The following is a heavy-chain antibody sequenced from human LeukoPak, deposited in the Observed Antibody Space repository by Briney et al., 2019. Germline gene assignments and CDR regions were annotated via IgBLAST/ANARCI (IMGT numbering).Heavy chain of an antibody. J-gene: IGHJ4*02. D-gene: IGHD6-19*01. CDR2: IRSKANSYAT. CDR3: TTLSGIAVAGTVLY. CDR1: GFTFSGSA. V-gene: IGHV3-73*01. Sequence: GGSLRLSCAASGFTFSGSAMHWVRQASGKGLEWVGRIRSKANSYATAYAASVKGRFTISRDDSKNTAYLQMNRLKTEDTAVYYCTTLSGIAVAGTVLYWGQGTLVTVSS.